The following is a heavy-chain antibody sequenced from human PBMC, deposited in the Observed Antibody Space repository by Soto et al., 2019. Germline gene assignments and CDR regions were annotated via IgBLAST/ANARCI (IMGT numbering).Heavy chain of an antibody. V-gene: IGHV3-15*01. CDR1: GFTFSNAW. J-gene: IGHJ4*02. CDR2: IKSKTDGGTT. D-gene: IGHD3-22*01. CDR3: TTGAIHYDSSGNYYYFDY. Sequence: EVQLVESGGGLVKPGGSLRLSCAASGFTFSNAWMSWVRQAPGKGLEWVGRIKSKTDGGTTDYAAPVKGRFTISRDDSKNTLYLQMNSLKTEDTAVYYCTTGAIHYDSSGNYYYFDYWGQGTLVTVSS.